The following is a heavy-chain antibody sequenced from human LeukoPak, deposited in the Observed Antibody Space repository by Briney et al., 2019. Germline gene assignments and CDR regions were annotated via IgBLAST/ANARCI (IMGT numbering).Heavy chain of an antibody. CDR2: ISYDGSNK. CDR1: GFTFSSYA. Sequence: GGSLRLSCAASGFTFSSYAMHWVRQAPGKGLEWVAVISYDGSNKYYADSVKGRFTISRDNSKNTLYLQMNSLRAEDTAVYYCARSVATQYFQHWGQGTLVTVSS. D-gene: IGHD5-12*01. CDR3: ARSVATQYFQH. J-gene: IGHJ1*01. V-gene: IGHV3-30-3*01.